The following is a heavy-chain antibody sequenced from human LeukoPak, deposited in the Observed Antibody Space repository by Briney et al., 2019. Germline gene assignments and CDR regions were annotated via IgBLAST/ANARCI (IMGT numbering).Heavy chain of an antibody. V-gene: IGHV3-23*01. D-gene: IGHD4-17*01. CDR3: ATSTLILRLIFDY. CDR1: GFTFSSYA. J-gene: IGHJ4*02. CDR2: VGTSADT. Sequence: TGGSLRLSCAASGFTFSSYAMDWVRQAPGQGLQWVSAVGTSADTYYADSVRGLFIISRDNSKNTLYLQMNSLRAEDTAVYYCATSTLILRLIFDYWGQGTLVTVSS.